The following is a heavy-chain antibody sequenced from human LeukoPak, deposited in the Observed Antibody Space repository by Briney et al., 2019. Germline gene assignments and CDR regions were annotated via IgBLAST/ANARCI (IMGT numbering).Heavy chain of an antibody. D-gene: IGHD2-8*01. Sequence: PGGSLRLSCAASGFTFSSYEMNWVRQAPGKGLEWVAVISYDGSNKYYADSVKGRFTISRDNSKNTLYLQMNSLRAEDTAVYYCARGPIMVYAFTFDYWGQGTLVTVSS. V-gene: IGHV3-30*04. CDR2: ISYDGSNK. J-gene: IGHJ4*02. CDR1: GFTFSSYE. CDR3: ARGPIMVYAFTFDY.